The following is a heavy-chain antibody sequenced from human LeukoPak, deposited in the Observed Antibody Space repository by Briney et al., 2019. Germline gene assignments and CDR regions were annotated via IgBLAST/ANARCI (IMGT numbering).Heavy chain of an antibody. Sequence: SETLSLTCTVSGGSISSSSYFWAWIRQPPGKGLEWIGSISYSGRTYYNPSLRSRLTISVDSSKNQFSLKLSSVTAADTAVYYCARGVAVAETLDDYWGQGTLVTVSS. V-gene: IGHV4-39*07. J-gene: IGHJ4*02. CDR2: ISYSGRT. D-gene: IGHD6-19*01. CDR1: GGSISSSSYF. CDR3: ARGVAVAETLDDY.